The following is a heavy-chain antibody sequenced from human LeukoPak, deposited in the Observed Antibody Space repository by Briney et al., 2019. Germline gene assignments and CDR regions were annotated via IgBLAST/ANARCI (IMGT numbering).Heavy chain of an antibody. CDR2: INHSGST. Sequence: RTSETLSLTCAVYGGSFSGYYWSWIRQPPGKGREWIGEINHSGSTNYNPSLKSRVTISVDTSKNQYSLKLSSVTAADTAVYYCTSWRKKDIVVVVAARKSTTYDAFDIWGQGTMVTVSS. J-gene: IGHJ3*02. D-gene: IGHD2-15*01. CDR1: GGSFSGYY. V-gene: IGHV4-34*01. CDR3: TSWRKKDIVVVVAARKSTTYDAFDI.